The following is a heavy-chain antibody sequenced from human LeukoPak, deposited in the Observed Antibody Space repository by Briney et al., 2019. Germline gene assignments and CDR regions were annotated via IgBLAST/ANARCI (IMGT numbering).Heavy chain of an antibody. CDR2: INHGGSA. CDR1: GGSFTGYY. J-gene: IGHJ6*03. Sequence: SETLSLTCAVYGGSFTGYYWTWIRQPPGKGLEWIGEINHGGSANYNPSLKSRVTISVDTSKNQFSLKLSSVTAADTAVYYCARRRGDDSRIYYIKYYYDYYMDVWGKGTTVTVSS. V-gene: IGHV4-34*01. D-gene: IGHD3-10*01. CDR3: ARRRGDDSRIYYIKYYYDYYMDV.